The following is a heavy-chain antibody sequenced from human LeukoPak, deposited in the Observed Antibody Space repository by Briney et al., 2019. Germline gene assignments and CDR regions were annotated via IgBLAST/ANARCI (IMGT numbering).Heavy chain of an antibody. CDR3: AREEGLVLDY. V-gene: IGHV3-30*03. CDR1: GFTFNSYG. CDR2: ISYDGSNE. J-gene: IGHJ4*02. Sequence: GRSLRLSCAASGFTFNSYGMHWVRQAPGKGLEWVAVISYDGSNEFYTDSVKGRFTMSRDNSKNTLYLQMNSLRAEDTAVYYCAREEGLVLDYWGQGTLVTVSS. D-gene: IGHD2-8*02.